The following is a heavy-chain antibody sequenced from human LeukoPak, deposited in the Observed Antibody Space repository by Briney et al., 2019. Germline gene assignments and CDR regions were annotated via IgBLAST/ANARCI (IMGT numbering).Heavy chain of an antibody. Sequence: ASVKVSCKASGGTFSSYAISWVRQAPGQGLEWMGRIIHIFGTANYAQKFQGRVTITTDESTSTAYMELSSLRSEDTAVYYCARDPPTVGAFDIWGQGTMVTVSS. J-gene: IGHJ3*02. CDR3: ARDPPTVGAFDI. CDR1: GGTFSSYA. V-gene: IGHV1-69*05. D-gene: IGHD4-17*01. CDR2: IIHIFGTA.